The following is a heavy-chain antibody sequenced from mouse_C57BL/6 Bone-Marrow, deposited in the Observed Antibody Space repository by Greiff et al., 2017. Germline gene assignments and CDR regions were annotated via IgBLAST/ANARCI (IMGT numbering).Heavy chain of an antibody. Sequence: EVQVVESGGGLVKPGGSLKLSCAASGFTFSSYAMSWVRQTPEKRLEWVATISDGGSYTYYPDNVKGRFTIARDNAKNNLYLQMSHLKSEDTAMYYCARLRRPRSYFDYWGGGTTLTVSS. J-gene: IGHJ2*01. CDR3: ARLRRPRSYFDY. D-gene: IGHD2-12*01. V-gene: IGHV5-4*01. CDR2: ISDGGSYT. CDR1: GFTFSSYA.